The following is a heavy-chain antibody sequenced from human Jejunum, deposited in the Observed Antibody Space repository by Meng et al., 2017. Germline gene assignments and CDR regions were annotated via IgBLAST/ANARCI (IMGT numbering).Heavy chain of an antibody. CDR2: ISGNGVNT. D-gene: IGHD6-6*01. V-gene: IGHV3-23*01. CDR3: ATLWAKLNLFDY. J-gene: IGHJ4*02. Sequence: GESLKISCAASGFTLSDYEMSWVRQAPGKGLEWVSSISGNGVNTDYPESVKGRFTISRDNSKNTVSLQMNSLRAEDTAIYYCATLWAKLNLFDYWGQGTPVTVSS. CDR1: GFTLSDYE.